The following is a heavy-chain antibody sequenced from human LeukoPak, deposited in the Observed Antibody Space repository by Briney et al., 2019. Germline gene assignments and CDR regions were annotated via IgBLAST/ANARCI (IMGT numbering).Heavy chain of an antibody. CDR2: INLAGSTT. Sequence: GGSLRLSCAASGFTFSSYWMHWVRQAPGKGLVWVSRINLAGSTTSYADSVKGRFTISRDNAKNTLYLQMNSLRAEDTAVYYCAGFRNSRAFDIWGQGTMVTVSS. V-gene: IGHV3-74*01. CDR3: AGFRNSRAFDI. CDR1: GFTFSSYW. J-gene: IGHJ3*02.